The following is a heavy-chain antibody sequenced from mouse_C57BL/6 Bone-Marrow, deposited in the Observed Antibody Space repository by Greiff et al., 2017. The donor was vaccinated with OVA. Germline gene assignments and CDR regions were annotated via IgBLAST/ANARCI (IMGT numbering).Heavy chain of an antibody. Sequence: QVQLQQSGPGLVQPSQSLSITCTVSGFSLTSYGVHWVRQSPGKGLEWLGVIWRGGSTDYNAAFISRLSISKDNSKSQVFFKMNSLQADDTAIYYCARIDSNYDAMDDWGQGTSVTVSS. CDR2: IWRGGST. V-gene: IGHV2-2*01. CDR1: GFSLTSYG. CDR3: ARIDSNYDAMDD. J-gene: IGHJ4*01. D-gene: IGHD2-5*01.